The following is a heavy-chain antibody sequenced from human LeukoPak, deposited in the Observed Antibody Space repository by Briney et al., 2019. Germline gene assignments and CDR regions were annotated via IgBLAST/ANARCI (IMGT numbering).Heavy chain of an antibody. CDR1: RFTFSSYG. CDR2: IWPDGSNK. J-gene: IGHJ4*02. CDR3: ARYSSSLDY. D-gene: IGHD6-13*01. V-gene: IGHV3-33*01. Sequence: GGSLRLPCAASRFTFSSYGMHWVRQAPGRGLEWVAVIWPDGSNKYYADSVKGRFAISRDNSKNTLYLQMNILRAEDTAVYYCARYSSSLDYWGQGTLVTVSS.